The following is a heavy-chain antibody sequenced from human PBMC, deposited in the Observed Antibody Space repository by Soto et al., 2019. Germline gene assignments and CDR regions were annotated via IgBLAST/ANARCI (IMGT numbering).Heavy chain of an antibody. V-gene: IGHV3-21*01. J-gene: IGHJ4*02. CDR2: ISSTSTYT. CDR1: GFTFSTST. D-gene: IGHD2-15*01. Sequence: EVHLVESGGGLVKPGGSLRLSCAASGFTFSTSTMNWVRQAPGQGLEWLSSISSTSTYTYYAASVRGRFTISRDNAKNSLYLQMNSLTAEDTAVYYCARVGSPGYCSGGFCPPPYYWGQGTLVTVSS. CDR3: ARVGSPGYCSGGFCPPPYY.